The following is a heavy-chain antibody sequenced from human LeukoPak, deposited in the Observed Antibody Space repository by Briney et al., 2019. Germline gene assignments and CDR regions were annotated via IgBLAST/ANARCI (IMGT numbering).Heavy chain of an antibody. V-gene: IGHV4-31*03. CDR1: GGSISSGGYY. CDR3: ARAPLDYGDPGWFDP. Sequence: SQTLSLTCTVSGGSISSGGYYWSWIRQHPGKGLEWIGYIYYSGSTYYNPSLKSRVTISVDTSKNQFSLKLSSVTAADTVVYYCARAPLDYGDPGWFDPWGQGTLVTVSS. J-gene: IGHJ5*02. D-gene: IGHD4-17*01. CDR2: IYYSGST.